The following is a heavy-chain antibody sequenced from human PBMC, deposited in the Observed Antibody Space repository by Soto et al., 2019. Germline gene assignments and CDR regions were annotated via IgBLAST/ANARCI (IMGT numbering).Heavy chain of an antibody. CDR1: GYPFTSSG. Sequence: GASVKVACKASGYPFTSSGISWVRQAPGKGLEWMGWISAYNGNTNYAQKLQGRVTMTTDTSTSTAYMELRSLRVDETAVYYCARVKYCTNGVCLSPGGLPYGMDVWGQGTTVTVSS. CDR3: ARVKYCTNGVCLSPGGLPYGMDV. J-gene: IGHJ6*02. D-gene: IGHD2-8*01. CDR2: ISAYNGNT. V-gene: IGHV1-18*01.